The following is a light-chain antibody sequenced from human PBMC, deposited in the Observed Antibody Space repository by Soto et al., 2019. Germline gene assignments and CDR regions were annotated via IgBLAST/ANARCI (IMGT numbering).Light chain of an antibody. V-gene: IGLV2-14*03. CDR2: DVS. CDR1: SGDVGGYNY. J-gene: IGLJ1*01. Sequence: QSALTQPASVSGSPGQSITISCTGTSGDVGGYNYVSWYQHHPSKAPKLMIYDVSNRPSGVSNRFSGSKSGNTASLTISGLQPEDEADYYCSSYTTSNTRQIVFGTGTKVTVL. CDR3: SSYTTSNTRQIV.